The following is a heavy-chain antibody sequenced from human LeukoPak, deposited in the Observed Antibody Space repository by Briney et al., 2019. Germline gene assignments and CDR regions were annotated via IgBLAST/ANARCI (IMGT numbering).Heavy chain of an antibody. CDR3: ARVYGGNGLYFDY. V-gene: IGHV4-59*01. Sequence: SETLSLTCTVSGGSISTYYWGWIRQPPGKGLEWIGYIYYSGSTNYNPSLKSRVTISVDTSKNQFSLKLSSVTAADTAVYYCARVYGGNGLYFDYWGQGTLVTVSS. D-gene: IGHD4-23*01. J-gene: IGHJ4*02. CDR2: IYYSGST. CDR1: GGSISTYY.